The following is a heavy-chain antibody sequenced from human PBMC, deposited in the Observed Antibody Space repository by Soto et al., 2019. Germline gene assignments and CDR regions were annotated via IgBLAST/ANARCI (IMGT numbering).Heavy chain of an antibody. CDR1: GYTFTSYG. CDR2: ISAYNGNT. CDR3: ASGWFGEFVYQFDY. D-gene: IGHD3-10*01. Sequence: QVQLVQSGAEVKKPGASVKVSCKPSGYTFTSYGITWVRQAPGQGLEWMGWISAYNGNTNYAQKFQGRVTMTTDTCTRAADVGVRGLGSDETAVYYCASGWFGEFVYQFDYWGQGTLVTVSS. V-gene: IGHV1-18*01. J-gene: IGHJ4*02.